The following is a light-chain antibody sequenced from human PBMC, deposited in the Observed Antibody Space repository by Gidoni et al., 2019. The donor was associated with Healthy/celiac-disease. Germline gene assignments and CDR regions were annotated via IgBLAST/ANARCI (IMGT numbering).Light chain of an antibody. CDR3: QPYDNLPRPT. Sequence: DIQMTQSPSSLSASVGDRVTITCQASQDISNYLNWYQQKPGKDPKLLIYDASNLETGVPSRFSGSGSGTDFTFTISSLQPEDIATYYCQPYDNLPRPTFGGGTKVEIK. CDR2: DAS. J-gene: IGKJ4*01. V-gene: IGKV1-33*01. CDR1: QDISNY.